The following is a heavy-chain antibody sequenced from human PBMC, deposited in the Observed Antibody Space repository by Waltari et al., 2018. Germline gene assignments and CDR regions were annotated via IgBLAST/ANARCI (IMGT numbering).Heavy chain of an antibody. D-gene: IGHD3-22*01. CDR1: GYTFTSYD. CDR3: ARGFSYDTTDYYFLY. J-gene: IGHJ4*02. V-gene: IGHV1-69*01. CDR2: ITPMCGIA. Sequence: QVQLVQSGAEVKKPGASVKVSCKASGYTFTSYDINWVRQATGQGLEWMGGITPMCGIANYAQNFQGRVTITADESTRTAYMELRSLRSDDTAIYYCARGFSYDTTDYYFLYWGQGTLVTV.